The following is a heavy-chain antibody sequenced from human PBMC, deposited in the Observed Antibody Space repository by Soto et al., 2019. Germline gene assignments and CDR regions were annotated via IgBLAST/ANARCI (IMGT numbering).Heavy chain of an antibody. D-gene: IGHD4-17*01. Sequence: PSETLSLTCAVYGGSFSGYYWSWIRQPPGKGLEWIGEINHSGSTNYNPSLKSRVTISVDTSKNQFSLKLSSVTAADTAVYYCGSKADSGDYWDYGGKGTLVTVPS. CDR2: INHSGST. CDR3: GSKADSGDYWDY. CDR1: GGSFSGYY. J-gene: IGHJ4*02. V-gene: IGHV4-34*01.